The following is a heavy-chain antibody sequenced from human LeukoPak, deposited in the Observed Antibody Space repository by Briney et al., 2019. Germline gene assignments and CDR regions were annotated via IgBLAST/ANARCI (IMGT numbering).Heavy chain of an antibody. CDR3: ARGWDIVVVTDAFDI. CDR2: IKQDGSEK. D-gene: IGHD2-21*02. J-gene: IGHJ3*02. Sequence: PGGSLRLSCAASGFTFSSYWMSWVRQAPGKGLEWVANIKQDGSEKYYVDSVKGRFTISRDNAKNTLYLQMNSLRAEDTAVYYCARGWDIVVVTDAFDIWGQGTMVTVSS. V-gene: IGHV3-7*03. CDR1: GFTFSSYW.